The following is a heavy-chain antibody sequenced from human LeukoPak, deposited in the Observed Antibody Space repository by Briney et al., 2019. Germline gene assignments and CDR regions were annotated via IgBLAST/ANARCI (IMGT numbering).Heavy chain of an antibody. CDR1: DGSISNYF. Sequence: SETLSLTCTVSDGSISNYFWSWIRQPPGKGLEWIGYIYDSGSTDYNPSLKSRFTITVDTSKNQFFLKLTSVTAADTAVYYCARDRELGYWGQGTLVTVSS. CDR2: IYDSGST. J-gene: IGHJ4*02. V-gene: IGHV4-59*01. D-gene: IGHD1-26*01. CDR3: ARDRELGY.